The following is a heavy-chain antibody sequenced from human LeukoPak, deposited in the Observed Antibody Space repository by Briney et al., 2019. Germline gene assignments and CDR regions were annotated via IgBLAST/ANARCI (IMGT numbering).Heavy chain of an antibody. CDR1: GFTFSSYA. CDR2: ISYDGSNK. CDR3: ARDDYGGSHLYYYGMDV. D-gene: IGHD4-23*01. Sequence: PGGSLRLSCAASGFTFSSYAMHWVRQARGKGLEWVADISYDGSNKYYADSVKGRFTLSRDNSKNTLYLQKSSVRDEDTAVYYCARDDYGGSHLYYYGMDVWGQGTTVTVSS. V-gene: IGHV3-30*04. J-gene: IGHJ6*02.